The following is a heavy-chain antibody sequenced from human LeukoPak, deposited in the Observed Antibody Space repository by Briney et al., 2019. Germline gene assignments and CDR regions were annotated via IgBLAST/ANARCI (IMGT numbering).Heavy chain of an antibody. J-gene: IGHJ4*02. CDR2: IYSDGTT. CDR3: ARAPNWRFDH. V-gene: IGHV3-53*01. D-gene: IGHD1-1*01. CDR1: GLSVSSIY. Sequence: GGSLRLSCAASGLSVSSIYMNWVRQAPGKGLEWVSVIYSDGTTYYADCVKGPFTISRDDSKNTLYLHMNRLRAEDTAVYYCARAPNWRFDHWGQGTLVTVSS.